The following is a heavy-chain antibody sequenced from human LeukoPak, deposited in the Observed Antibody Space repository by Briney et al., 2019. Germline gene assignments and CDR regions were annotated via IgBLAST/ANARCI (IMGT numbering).Heavy chain of an antibody. CDR2: IYYSGSN. CDR3: ARVPRSYYYYYYMDV. V-gene: IGHV4-59*01. J-gene: IGHJ6*03. CDR1: GGSISSYY. Sequence: SETLSLTCTVSGGSISSYYWSWIRQPPGEGLEWIGYIYYSGSNNYNPSLKSRVTISVDTSKNQFSLKLSSVTAADTAVYYCARVPRSYYYYYYMDVWGKGTTVTVSS.